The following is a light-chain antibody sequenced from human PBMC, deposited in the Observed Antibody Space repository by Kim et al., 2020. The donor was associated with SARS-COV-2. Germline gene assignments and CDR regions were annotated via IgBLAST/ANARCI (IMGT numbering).Light chain of an antibody. CDR1: QSVSSN. J-gene: IGKJ2*03. CDR2: GAS. V-gene: IGKV3-15*01. Sequence: VYPGERATLSCRASQSVSSNVAWYQQKPGQAPRLLIYGASTRATGIPARFSGSGSGTEFTLTISSLQSEDFAVYYCQQYNNWPPYSFGQGTKLKI. CDR3: QQYNNWPPYS.